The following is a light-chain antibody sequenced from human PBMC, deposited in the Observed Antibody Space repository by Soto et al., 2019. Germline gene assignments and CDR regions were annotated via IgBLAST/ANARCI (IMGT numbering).Light chain of an antibody. CDR3: QQYNSYPWT. J-gene: IGKJ1*01. V-gene: IGKV1-5*01. CDR1: QGISSW. Sequence: DIPMTQSPSTLSASVGDRVTITCRASQGISSWLAWYQQKPGKAPKLLIFDVSTLESGVPSRFSGSESGTEFTLTISSLQPDDFATYYCQQYNSYPWTFGQGTKVEI. CDR2: DVS.